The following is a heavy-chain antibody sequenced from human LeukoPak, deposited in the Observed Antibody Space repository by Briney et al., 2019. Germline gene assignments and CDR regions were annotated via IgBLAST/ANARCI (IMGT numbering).Heavy chain of an antibody. CDR3: ARNTVTTSYYFDY. CDR2: IYHSGST. J-gene: IGHJ4*02. D-gene: IGHD4-17*01. Sequence: TLSLTCAVSGVSISSGDYSWRWLRQPPGKGLEWIGYIYHSGSTYYNPSLKSRVTISVDRSKNQFSLKLSSVTAADTAVYYCARNTVTTSYYFDYWGQGTLVTVSS. CDR1: GVSISSGDYS. V-gene: IGHV4-30-2*01.